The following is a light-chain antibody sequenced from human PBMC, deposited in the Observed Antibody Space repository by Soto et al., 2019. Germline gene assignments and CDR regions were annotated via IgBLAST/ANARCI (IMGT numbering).Light chain of an antibody. CDR3: QQYNNWPPVT. V-gene: IGKV3-15*01. CDR2: GAS. CDR1: QTVTTN. Sequence: EIVMTQSPVTLSVSPGETANLSCRASQTVTTNLAWYQQKPGRSPRLLLYGASTRATGIPARFSGSGSGTEFTLTISRLQSEDLAVYYCQQYNNWPPVTFGPGTKVDI. J-gene: IGKJ3*01.